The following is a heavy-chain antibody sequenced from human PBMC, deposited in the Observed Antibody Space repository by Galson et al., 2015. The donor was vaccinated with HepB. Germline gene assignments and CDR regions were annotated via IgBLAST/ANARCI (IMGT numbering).Heavy chain of an antibody. CDR3: VRQTHHQNPMDV. CDR2: IYYSDTWTT. Sequence: ETLSLTCTVSGGPLSDHYWSWLRQSPGKGRVWSGYIYYSDTWTTNYNPSLRSRVTISFDTSNNQVSLELSSVTAADTAMYYCVRQTHHQNPMDVWGQGTTVTVS. J-gene: IGHJ6*02. CDR1: GGPLSDHY. V-gene: IGHV4-59*08. D-gene: IGHD1-14*01.